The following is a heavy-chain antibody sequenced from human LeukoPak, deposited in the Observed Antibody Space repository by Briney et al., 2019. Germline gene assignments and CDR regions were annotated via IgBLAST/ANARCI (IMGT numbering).Heavy chain of an antibody. CDR3: ASRKRSFYYGMDV. Sequence: PGGSLRLSCAASGFTVSSNYMSWVRQAPGKGLEGVSVIYSGGSTYYADSVKGRFTISRDNSKNPLSLQMNSLRAEDTAVYYCASRKRSFYYGMDVWGQGTTVTVSS. J-gene: IGHJ6*02. V-gene: IGHV3-53*01. CDR1: GFTVSSNY. CDR2: IYSGGST.